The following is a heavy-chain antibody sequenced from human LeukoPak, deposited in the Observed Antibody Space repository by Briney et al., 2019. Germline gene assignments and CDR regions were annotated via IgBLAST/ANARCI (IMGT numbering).Heavy chain of an antibody. CDR1: GFTFSDYA. J-gene: IGHJ4*02. CDR2: IYSGGST. D-gene: IGHD6-19*01. CDR3: ARDRGSGWYYFDY. Sequence: PGGSLRLSCAASGFTFSDYAMSWVRQAPGKGLEWVSVIYSGGSTYYADSVKGRFTISRDNSKNTLYLQMNSLRAEDTAVYYCARDRGSGWYYFDYWGQGTLVTVSS. V-gene: IGHV3-53*01.